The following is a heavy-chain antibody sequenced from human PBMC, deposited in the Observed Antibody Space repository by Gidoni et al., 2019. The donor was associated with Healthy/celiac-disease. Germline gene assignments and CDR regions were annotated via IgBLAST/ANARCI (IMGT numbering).Heavy chain of an antibody. CDR2: IAPRDSYT. D-gene: IGHD4-17*01. CDR1: RYSFTSYW. V-gene: IGHV5-10-1*01. J-gene: IGHJ4*02. Sequence: EGQLVQSGAEVKKPGESLRVSCKGSRYSFTSYWISWVRQMPGKGLEWMGRIAPRDSYTNSSPSFQGHVTISADKSISTAYLQWSSRKASDTAMYYCASHDYGDYGLKDWGQGTLVTVSS. CDR3: ASHDYGDYGLKD.